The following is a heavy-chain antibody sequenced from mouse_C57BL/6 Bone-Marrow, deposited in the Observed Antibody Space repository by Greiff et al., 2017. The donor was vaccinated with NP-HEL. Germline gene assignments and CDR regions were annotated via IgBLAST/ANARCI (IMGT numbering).Heavy chain of an antibody. CDR3: ARSVYCWYFDV. CDR1: GYSITSGYY. J-gene: IGHJ1*03. V-gene: IGHV3-6*01. Sequence: ESGPGLVKPSQSLSLTCSVTGYSITSGYYWNWIRQFPGNKLEWMGYISYDGSNNYNPSLKNRISITRDTSKNQFFLKLNSVTTEDTATYYCARSVYCWYFDVWGTGTTVTGSS. CDR2: ISYDGSN. D-gene: IGHD1-1*01.